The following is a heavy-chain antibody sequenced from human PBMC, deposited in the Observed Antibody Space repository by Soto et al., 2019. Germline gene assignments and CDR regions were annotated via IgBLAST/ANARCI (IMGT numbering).Heavy chain of an antibody. Sequence: LRLSCAASGFTFSSYSMNWVRQAPGKGLEWVSSISSSSSYIYYADSVKGRFTISRDNAKNSLYLQMNSLRAEDTAVYYCARVQIRGSSPGMHVWGQGNTVTVSS. CDR3: ARVQIRGSSPGMHV. CDR2: ISSSSSYI. V-gene: IGHV3-21*01. CDR1: GFTFSSYS. J-gene: IGHJ6*02. D-gene: IGHD6-6*01.